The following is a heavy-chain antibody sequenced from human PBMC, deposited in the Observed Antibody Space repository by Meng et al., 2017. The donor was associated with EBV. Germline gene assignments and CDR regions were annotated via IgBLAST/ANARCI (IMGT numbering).Heavy chain of an antibody. CDR3: AKGADLAAAGTFWFDP. V-gene: IGHV1-2*06. Sequence: VQYGAEVKEPGGSVKCPCHAFGYTFTGYYMHWVRQAPGQGLEWMGRINPNSGGTNYAQKFQGRVTMTRDTSISTAYMELSRLRSDDTAVYYCAKGADLAAAGTFWFDPWGQGTLVTVSS. CDR2: INPNSGGT. CDR1: GYTFTGYY. J-gene: IGHJ5*02. D-gene: IGHD6-13*01.